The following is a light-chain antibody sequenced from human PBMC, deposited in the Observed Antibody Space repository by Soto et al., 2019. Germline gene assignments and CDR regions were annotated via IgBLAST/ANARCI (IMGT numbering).Light chain of an antibody. CDR2: GAS. J-gene: IGKJ1*01. CDR3: QQYSSSQGWT. Sequence: EIVLTQSPGTLSLSPGERATLSCRASQSVSSSYLAWYQQKPGQAPRLLIYGASSRATGIPDRFSGSGSGTEFTLTINRLEPEDFAVYYCQQYSSSQGWTFGQGTKVDIK. V-gene: IGKV3-20*01. CDR1: QSVSSSY.